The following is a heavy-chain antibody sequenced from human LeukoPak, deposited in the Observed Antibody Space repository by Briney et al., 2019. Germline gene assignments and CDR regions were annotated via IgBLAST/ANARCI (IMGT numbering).Heavy chain of an antibody. CDR3: ARATTYYYDSRGYYYENAFDI. Sequence: GGSLRLSCAASGFTFSSYEMNWVRQAPGKGLEWVSYISSSGSTIYYADSVKGRFTISRDNAKNSLYLQMNSLRAEDTAVYYCARATTYYYDSRGYYYENAFDIWGQGTMVTVSS. D-gene: IGHD3-22*01. CDR1: GFTFSSYE. J-gene: IGHJ3*02. V-gene: IGHV3-48*03. CDR2: ISSSGSTI.